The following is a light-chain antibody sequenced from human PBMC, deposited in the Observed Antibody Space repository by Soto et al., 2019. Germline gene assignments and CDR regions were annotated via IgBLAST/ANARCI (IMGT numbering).Light chain of an antibody. Sequence: QSVLTQPPSRTATPGQRYNISCSGSFSNIGDNAVNWYRQLPGAAPRRLICLNDQRPSGVPARFSCSKSGNAAFLAITGLQSEDEAAYYCAAWDDSLNALFGTGTKVTVL. J-gene: IGLJ1*01. CDR3: AAWDDSLNAL. CDR2: LND. CDR1: FSNIGDNA. V-gene: IGLV1-44*01.